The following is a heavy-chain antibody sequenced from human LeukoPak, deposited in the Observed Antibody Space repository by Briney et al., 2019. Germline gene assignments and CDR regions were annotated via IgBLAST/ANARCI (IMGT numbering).Heavy chain of an antibody. Sequence: PSETLSLTCAVYGGSFSGYYWSWIRQPPGKGLEWIGEINHSGSTNYNPSLKSRVTISVDTSKNQFSLKLSSVTAADTAVYYCATGYNYYDSSGSFDYWGQGILVTVSS. CDR2: INHSGST. V-gene: IGHV4-34*01. J-gene: IGHJ4*02. D-gene: IGHD3-22*01. CDR3: ATGYNYYDSSGSFDY. CDR1: GGSFSGYY.